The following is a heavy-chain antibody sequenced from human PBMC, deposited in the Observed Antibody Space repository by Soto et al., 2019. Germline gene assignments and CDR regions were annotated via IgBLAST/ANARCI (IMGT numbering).Heavy chain of an antibody. J-gene: IGHJ4*02. CDR1: VFTFSEHY. CDR3: ARDLGYYDSSGYFDY. V-gene: IGHV3-11*01. D-gene: IGHD3-22*01. Sequence: PWWSLRLSCAASVFTFSEHYMSWIRQAPGKGLEWVSYISSSGDIIYYADSVKGRFTISRDNAKNSLYLQMNSLRAEDTAVYYCARDLGYYDSSGYFDYWGQGTLVTVSS. CDR2: ISSSGDII.